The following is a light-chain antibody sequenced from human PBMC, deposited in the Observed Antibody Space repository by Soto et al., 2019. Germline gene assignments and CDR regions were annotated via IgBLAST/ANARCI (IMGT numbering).Light chain of an antibody. CDR2: DAS. J-gene: IGKJ1*01. CDR3: QQLNSYPRT. CDR1: QSVSSY. Sequence: EFVLTQSPATLSLSPGERATLSCRASQSVSSYLAWYQQKPGQAPRLLIYDASNRATGIPARFNGSGSGTDFTLTISSLQPEDFATYYCQQLNSYPRTFGQGTKVDIK. V-gene: IGKV3-11*01.